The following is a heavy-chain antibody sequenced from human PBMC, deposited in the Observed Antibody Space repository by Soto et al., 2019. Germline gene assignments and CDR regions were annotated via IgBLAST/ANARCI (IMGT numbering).Heavy chain of an antibody. D-gene: IGHD6-25*01. V-gene: IGHV3-30-3*01. CDR3: AKKSGYGY. CDR1: RFTFISYA. CDR2: ISXDGSNK. J-gene: IGHJ4*02. Sequence: XXSLRLSCAACRFTFISYAMHWVRQAPGKGLDSXAVISXDGSNKYYADXXKGRFNIXXDNYQNTLYLQMNSLRAEDTAVHYCAKKSGYGYWGQGALVTVSS.